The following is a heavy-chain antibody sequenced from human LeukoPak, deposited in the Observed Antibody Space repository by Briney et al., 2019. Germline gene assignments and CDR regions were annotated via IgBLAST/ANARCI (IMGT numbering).Heavy chain of an antibody. J-gene: IGHJ4*02. CDR3: ARSMVRGVLDY. Sequence: SQTLSLTCIVSGGSISSGSYYWSWIRQPAGKGLEWIGRIYTSGSTNYNPSLKSRVTISVDTSKNQFSLKLSSVTAADTAVYYCARSMVRGVLDYWGQGTLVTVSS. V-gene: IGHV4-61*02. CDR2: IYTSGST. CDR1: GGSISSGSYY. D-gene: IGHD3-10*01.